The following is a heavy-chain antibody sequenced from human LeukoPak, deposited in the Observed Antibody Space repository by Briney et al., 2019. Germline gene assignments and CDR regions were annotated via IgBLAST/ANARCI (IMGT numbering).Heavy chain of an antibody. CDR3: ARLGSVYCSGGSCYKFDR. CDR2: IYPGDSDT. V-gene: IGHV5-51*01. Sequence: GESLEISCKGSGSRFTSYWIGWVRQLPGKGLEWIGIIYPGDSDTRYSPSFQGQVAISADKSISTAYLQWSSLKASDTAMYYCARLGSVYCSGGSCYKFDRWGQGTLVTVSS. J-gene: IGHJ5*02. CDR1: GSRFTSYW. D-gene: IGHD2-15*01.